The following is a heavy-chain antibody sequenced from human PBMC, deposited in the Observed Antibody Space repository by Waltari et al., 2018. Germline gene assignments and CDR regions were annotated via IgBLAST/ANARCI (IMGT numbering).Heavy chain of an antibody. CDR3: AREPPYADYAFDS. CDR1: GFTFSSYS. D-gene: IGHD4-17*01. Sequence: EVQLVESGGGLVQPGGPLRLSCAASGFTFSSYSMNWVRQAPGKGLEWVSYINSGSSSIFYAGSVKGRFTISRDNAKNSLYLQMNSLRAEDTAVYYCAREPPYADYAFDSWGQGSLVTVSS. J-gene: IGHJ4*02. V-gene: IGHV3-48*04. CDR2: INSGSSSI.